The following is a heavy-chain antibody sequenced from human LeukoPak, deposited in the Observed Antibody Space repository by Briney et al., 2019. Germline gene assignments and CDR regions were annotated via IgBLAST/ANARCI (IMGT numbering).Heavy chain of an antibody. CDR2: INGDGSIT. V-gene: IGHV3-74*01. CDR3: ARVGPRIATRQALDY. Sequence: PGGSLRLSCAASGFTFSNYWMHWVRQGPGKGLVWVSRINGDGSITAYADSVKGRFTISRDNAKNSLYLQMNSLRVEDTAVYYCARVGPRIATRQALDYWGQGTLVTVSS. J-gene: IGHJ4*02. CDR1: GFTFSNYW. D-gene: IGHD6-6*01.